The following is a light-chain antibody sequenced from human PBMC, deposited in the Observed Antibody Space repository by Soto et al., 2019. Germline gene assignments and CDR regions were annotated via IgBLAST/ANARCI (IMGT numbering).Light chain of an antibody. CDR3: QQRGNWPLT. CDR2: DAS. J-gene: IGKJ4*01. Sequence: EIVLTQSPATLSLSPGERATLSCRASQNVGSYLAWYQQKPGQAPRLLIYDASNRATGIPARFSGSGSGTYVTLTSTSLEPEDFAVYYCQQRGNWPLTFGGGTKLEIK. CDR1: QNVGSY. V-gene: IGKV3-11*01.